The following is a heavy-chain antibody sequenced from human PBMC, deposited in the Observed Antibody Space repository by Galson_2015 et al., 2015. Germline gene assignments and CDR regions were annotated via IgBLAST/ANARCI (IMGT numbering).Heavy chain of an antibody. CDR2: IYYSGST. D-gene: IGHD6-19*01. J-gene: IGHJ3*01. V-gene: IGHV4-59*01. Sequence: ETLSLTCTVSGGSISNYYWSWIRQPPGKGLEWIGYIYYSGSTDYNPSLRSRVTISVDTSKNQFSLKLSSVTTADTAVYYCARRCTDSGCIHLWGQGTMVTVSS. CDR3: ARRCTDSGCIHL. CDR1: GGSISNYY.